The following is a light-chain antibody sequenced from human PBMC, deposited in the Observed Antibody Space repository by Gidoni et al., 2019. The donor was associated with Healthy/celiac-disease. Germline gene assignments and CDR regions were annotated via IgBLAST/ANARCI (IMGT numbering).Light chain of an antibody. CDR1: SSNIGSNT. Sequence: QSVLTHPPSASGTPGQMVTISCSGSSSNIGSNTVNWYQQLPGTAPKLLIYSNNQRPSGVPDRFSGSKSGTSASLAISGLQSEDEADYYCAAWDDSLNGLYVFGTGTKVTVL. CDR2: SNN. CDR3: AAWDDSLNGLYV. J-gene: IGLJ1*01. V-gene: IGLV1-44*01.